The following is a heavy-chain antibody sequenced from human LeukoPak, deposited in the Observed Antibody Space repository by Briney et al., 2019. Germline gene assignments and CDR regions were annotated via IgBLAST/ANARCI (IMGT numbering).Heavy chain of an antibody. CDR1: GYSFTSYW. D-gene: IGHD6-13*01. V-gene: IGHV5-51*01. J-gene: IGHJ1*01. Sequence: GGSLKISCKGPGYSFTSYWIGWVRQMPGKGLEWMGIIYPGDSDTRYSPSFQGQVTISADKSISTAYLQWSSLKASDTAMYYCARYGAQQLAYFQHWGQGTLVTVSS. CDR2: IYPGDSDT. CDR3: ARYGAQQLAYFQH.